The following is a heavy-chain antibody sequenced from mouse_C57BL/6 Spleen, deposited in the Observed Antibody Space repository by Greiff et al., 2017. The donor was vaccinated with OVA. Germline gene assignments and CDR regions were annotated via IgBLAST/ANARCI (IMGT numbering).Heavy chain of an antibody. D-gene: IGHD2-4*01. V-gene: IGHV1-55*01. Sequence: VQLQQSGAELVKPGASVKMSCKASGYTFTSYWITWVKQRPGQGLEWIGDIYPGSGSTNYNEKFKSKATLTVDTSSSTAYMQLSSLTSEDSAVYYCARWDDYDGGDYWGQGTTLTVSS. CDR1: GYTFTSYW. CDR2: IYPGSGST. CDR3: ARWDDYDGGDY. J-gene: IGHJ2*01.